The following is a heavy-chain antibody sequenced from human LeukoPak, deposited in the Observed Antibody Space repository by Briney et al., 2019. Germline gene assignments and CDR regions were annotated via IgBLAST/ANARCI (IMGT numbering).Heavy chain of an antibody. CDR1: GGSISSYY. CDR2: IYYSGST. D-gene: IGHD1-7*01. V-gene: IGHV4-59*01. Sequence: SETLSLTCTVSGGSISSYYWSWIRQPPGKGLEWIGYIYYSGSTNYNPSLKSRVTISVDTSKNQFSLKLSSVTAADTAVYYCARHRLELGDYYYYMDVWGKGTTVTVSS. J-gene: IGHJ6*03. CDR3: ARHRLELGDYYYYMDV.